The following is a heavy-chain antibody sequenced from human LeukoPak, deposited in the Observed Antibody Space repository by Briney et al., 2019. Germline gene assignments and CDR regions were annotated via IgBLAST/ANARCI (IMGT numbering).Heavy chain of an antibody. CDR1: GYSISSGYY. J-gene: IGHJ4*02. V-gene: IGHV4-38-2*02. CDR3: ARAVPGGNGGYYFDY. CDR2: IYHSGST. D-gene: IGHD1-1*01. Sequence: SETLSLTCTVSGYSISSGYYWGWIRQPPGKGLEWIGSIYHSGSTYYNPSLKSRVTISVDTSKNQFSLKLSSVTAADTAVYYCARAVPGGNGGYYFDYWGQGTLVTVSS.